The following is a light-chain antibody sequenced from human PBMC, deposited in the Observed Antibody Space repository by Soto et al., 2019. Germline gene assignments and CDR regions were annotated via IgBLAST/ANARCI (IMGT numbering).Light chain of an antibody. CDR1: QSISNY. CDR3: QHYNSYSEA. Sequence: DIQMTQSPSSLSASVGDRVTITCRASQSISNYLNWYHQKPGKAPKLLIYKASTLKSGVPSRFSGSGSGTEFTLTISSLQPDDFATYYCQHYNSYSEAFGQGTKVDIK. J-gene: IGKJ1*01. CDR2: KAS. V-gene: IGKV1-5*03.